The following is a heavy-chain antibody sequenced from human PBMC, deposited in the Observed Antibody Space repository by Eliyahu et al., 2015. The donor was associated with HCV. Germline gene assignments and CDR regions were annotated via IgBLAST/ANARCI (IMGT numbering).Heavy chain of an antibody. J-gene: IGHJ6*02. D-gene: IGHD3-16*01. CDR2: ISSSSSTI. CDR1: GFTFSSYS. V-gene: IGHV3-48*01. Sequence: EVQLVESGGGLVQPGGSLRLSCAASGFTFSSYSMNWVRQAPGKGLGWVSYISSSSSTIYYADSVKGRFTISRDNAKNSLYLQMNSLRAEDTAVYYCAREDEAIWGYYYYGMDVWGQGTTVTVSS. CDR3: AREDEAIWGYYYYGMDV.